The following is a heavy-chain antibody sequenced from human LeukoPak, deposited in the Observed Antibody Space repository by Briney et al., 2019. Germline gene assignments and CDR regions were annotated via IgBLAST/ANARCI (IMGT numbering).Heavy chain of an antibody. CDR3: ARLVITFGGGDLMDV. V-gene: IGHV4-39*01. CDR2: IYYSGST. CDR1: GGSISSSSYY. J-gene: IGHJ6*02. D-gene: IGHD3-16*01. Sequence: KPSETLSLTCTVSGGSISSSSYYWGWIRQPPGKGLEWIGSIYYSGSTYYNPSLKSRVTISVDTSKNQFSLKLSSVTAADTAVYHCARLVITFGGGDLMDVWGQGTTVTVSS.